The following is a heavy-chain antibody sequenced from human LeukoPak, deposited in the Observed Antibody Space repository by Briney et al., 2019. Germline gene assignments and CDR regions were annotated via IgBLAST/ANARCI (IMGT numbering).Heavy chain of an antibody. CDR1: GFSFSDYW. D-gene: IGHD2-15*01. J-gene: IGHJ4*02. Sequence: SGGSLRLSCAASGFSFSDYWMDCARQAPGKGLEWVANIKPDGSEIYYVDAVKGRFTISRDNAKNSLYLQMDSLRAEDTAVYYCTCSLDYWGQGTLVTVSS. CDR3: TCSLDY. V-gene: IGHV3-7*02. CDR2: IKPDGSEI.